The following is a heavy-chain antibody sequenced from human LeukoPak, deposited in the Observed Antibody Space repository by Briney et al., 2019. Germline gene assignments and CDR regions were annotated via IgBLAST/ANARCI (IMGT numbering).Heavy chain of an antibody. V-gene: IGHV4-34*01. CDR3: ARANLGWFDP. Sequence: PSETLSLTCAVYGGSFSGYYWSWIRQPPGKGLEWIGEINHSGSTNYHPSLKSRVTISVDTSKNQFSLKLSSVTAADTAVYYCARANLGWFDPWGQGTLVTVSS. CDR2: INHSGST. D-gene: IGHD3-10*01. CDR1: GGSFSGYY. J-gene: IGHJ5*02.